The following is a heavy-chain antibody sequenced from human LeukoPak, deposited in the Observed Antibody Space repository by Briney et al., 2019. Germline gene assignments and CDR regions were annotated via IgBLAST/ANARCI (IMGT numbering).Heavy chain of an antibody. V-gene: IGHV1-18*04. D-gene: IGHD6-13*01. CDR2: ISAYNGNT. CDR1: GYTFTSYG. J-gene: IGHJ5*02. CDR3: ARAHIAAAADNWFDL. Sequence: GASVKVSCKASGYTFTSYGISWVRQAPGQGLEWMGWISAYNGNTNYAQKLQGRVTMTTDTSTSTAYMELRSLRSDDTAVYYCARAHIAAAADNWFDLWGQGTLVTVSS.